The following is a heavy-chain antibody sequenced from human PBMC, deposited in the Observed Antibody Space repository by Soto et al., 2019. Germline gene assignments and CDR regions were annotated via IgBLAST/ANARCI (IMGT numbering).Heavy chain of an antibody. CDR1: GFSFSSHA. CDR2: LSDSSSSYI. V-gene: IGHV3-21*01. CDR3: ARDVRYFDWVLDY. J-gene: IGHJ4*02. Sequence: GGSLRLSCTASGFSFSSHAMTWVRQAPGKGLEWVSGLSDSSSSYIYYADSVKGRFTISRDNAKNSLYLQMNSLRAEDTAVYYCARDVRYFDWVLDYWGQGTLVTVSS. D-gene: IGHD3-9*01.